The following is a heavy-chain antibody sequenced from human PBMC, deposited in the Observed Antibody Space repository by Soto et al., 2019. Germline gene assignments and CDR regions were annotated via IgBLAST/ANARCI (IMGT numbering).Heavy chain of an antibody. D-gene: IGHD2-15*01. J-gene: IGHJ4*02. V-gene: IGHV4-30-2*01. CDR3: ARGQVVAAQH. CDR1: GGSISSGGYP. CDR2: IYHSGST. Sequence: SETLSLTCAVSGGSISSGGYPWSWFRQPPGKGLEWIGYIYHSGSTYYNPSLKSRVTISVDRSKNQFSLKLSSVTAADTAVYYCARGQVVAAQHWGQGTLVTVSS.